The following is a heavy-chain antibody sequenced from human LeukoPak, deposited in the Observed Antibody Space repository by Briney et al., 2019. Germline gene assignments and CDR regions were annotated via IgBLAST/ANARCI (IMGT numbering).Heavy chain of an antibody. J-gene: IGHJ4*02. CDR2: INLNGAGT. D-gene: IGHD3-22*01. Sequence: GGSQRLSCAASGFNFDDYGMSWVRQVPGKGLEWVAGINLNGAGTGYADSVKGRFTVSRDNAKNSLYLQMNSLRAEDTAVYYCARDSFVLDYYDSSRPIDYWGQGTLVTVSS. CDR3: ARDSFVLDYYDSSRPIDY. CDR1: GFNFDDYG. V-gene: IGHV3-20*04.